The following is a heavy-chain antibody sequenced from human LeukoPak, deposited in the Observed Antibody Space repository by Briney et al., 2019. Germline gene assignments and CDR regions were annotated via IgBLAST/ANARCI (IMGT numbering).Heavy chain of an antibody. CDR3: AEGGISSVYHAFDI. CDR2: ISGDGSGT. V-gene: IGHV3-23*01. Sequence: GGSLRLSCAASGLTFSSYAMSWVRQAPGKGLEWVSAISGDGSGTYYTDSVKGRFTISRHNSKNTLFLQMNSLRVEDTAVYYCAEGGISSVYHAFDIWGQGTMVTVSS. CDR1: GLTFSSYA. D-gene: IGHD1-14*01. J-gene: IGHJ3*02.